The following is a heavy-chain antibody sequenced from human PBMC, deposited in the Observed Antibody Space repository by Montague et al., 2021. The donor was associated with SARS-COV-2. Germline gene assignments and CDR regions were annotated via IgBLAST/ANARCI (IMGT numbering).Heavy chain of an antibody. CDR2: TYCMSQWYN. V-gene: IGHV6-1*01. Sequence: CAISGDSVSINCAAWNWLRQSPSRVLECLGRTYCMSQWYNDYAVSVKSRITINPDTSKNQFSLQLNSVTPGDTAVYYCARDDPYCTNGVCYTGNWFDPWGQGTLVTVSS. CDR1: GDSVSINCAA. CDR3: ARDDPYCTNGVCYTGNWFDP. D-gene: IGHD2-8*01. J-gene: IGHJ5*02.